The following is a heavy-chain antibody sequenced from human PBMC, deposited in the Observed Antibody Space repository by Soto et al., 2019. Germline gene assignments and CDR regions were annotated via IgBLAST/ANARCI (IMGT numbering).Heavy chain of an antibody. Sequence: ASVQVSCKASGYTFTSYGISWVRQAPGQGLEWMGWISAYNGNTNYAQKLQGRVTMTTDTSTSTAYMELRSLRSDDTAVYYCARVSSVAGFFYYFDYWGQGTLVTVSS. CDR1: GYTFTSYG. J-gene: IGHJ4*02. CDR3: ARVSSVAGFFYYFDY. D-gene: IGHD6-19*01. V-gene: IGHV1-18*04. CDR2: ISAYNGNT.